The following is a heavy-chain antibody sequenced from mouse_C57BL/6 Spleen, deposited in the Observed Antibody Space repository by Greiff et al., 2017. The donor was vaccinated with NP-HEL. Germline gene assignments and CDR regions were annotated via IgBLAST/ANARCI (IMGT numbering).Heavy chain of an antibody. CDR2: ISYDGSN. CDR3: AREGSMMVTTGFAY. D-gene: IGHD2-3*01. CDR1: GYSITSGYY. V-gene: IGHV3-6*01. J-gene: IGHJ3*01. Sequence: EVQLVESGPGLVKPSQSLSLTCSVTGYSITSGYYWNWIRQFPGNKLEWMGYISYDGSNNYNPSLKNRISITRDTSKNQFFLKLNSVTTEDTATYYCAREGSMMVTTGFAYWGQGTLVTVSA.